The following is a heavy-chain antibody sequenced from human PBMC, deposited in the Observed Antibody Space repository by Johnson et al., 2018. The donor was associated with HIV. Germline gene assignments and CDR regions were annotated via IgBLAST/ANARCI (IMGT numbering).Heavy chain of an antibody. V-gene: IGHV3-53*01. J-gene: IGHJ3*02. D-gene: IGHD1-26*01. CDR1: GFIFSNAW. CDR3: TTDVPGGPYYNAFDI. CDR2: IYSGDAGT. Sequence: VQLVESGGGLIEPGGSLRLSCVASGFIFSNAWMTWVRQAPGKGLEWVSVIYSGDAGTYYADSVKGRFTISRDNAKNSLYLQMNSLRAEDTALYYCTTDVPGGPYYNAFDIWGQGTMVTVSS.